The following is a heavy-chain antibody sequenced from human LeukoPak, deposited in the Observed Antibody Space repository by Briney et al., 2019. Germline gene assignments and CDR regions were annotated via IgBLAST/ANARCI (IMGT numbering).Heavy chain of an antibody. CDR3: ARGRSIAARPTRFDY. J-gene: IGHJ4*02. CDR1: GVSIRSSY. Sequence: PSETLSLTCSVSGVSIRSSYWSWIRQPPGKGLEWIGYIYYNGSTYYNPSLKSRVTISVDTSKNQFSLKLRSVTAADTAVYYCARGRSIAARPTRFDYWGQGTLVTVSS. D-gene: IGHD6-6*01. CDR2: IYYNGST. V-gene: IGHV4-59*12.